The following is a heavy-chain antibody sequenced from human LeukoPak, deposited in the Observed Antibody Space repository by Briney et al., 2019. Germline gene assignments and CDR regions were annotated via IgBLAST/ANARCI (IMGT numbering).Heavy chain of an antibody. CDR1: GFTFSSYW. Sequence: GGSLRLSCAASGFTFSSYWMHWVRQAPGKGLVWVSRINSDGSSTSYAGSVKGRFTISRDNAKNTLYLQMNSLRAEDTAAYYCARGPAVVVAATDYWGQGTLVTVSS. J-gene: IGHJ4*02. D-gene: IGHD2-15*01. V-gene: IGHV3-74*01. CDR3: ARGPAVVVAATDY. CDR2: INSDGSST.